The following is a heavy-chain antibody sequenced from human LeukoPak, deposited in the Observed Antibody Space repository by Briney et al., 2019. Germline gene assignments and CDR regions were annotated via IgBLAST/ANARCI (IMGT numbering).Heavy chain of an antibody. V-gene: IGHV3-23*01. CDR1: GFTFSSYA. Sequence: PGGSLRLSCAASGFTFSSYAMSWVCQAPGKGLQWVSAISGSGGSTYYADSVKGRFTISRDNSKNTLYLQMNSLRAEDTAVYYCAKDDDFWSGYLDYWGQGTLVTVSS. CDR3: AKDDDFWSGYLDY. CDR2: ISGSGGST. J-gene: IGHJ4*02. D-gene: IGHD3-3*01.